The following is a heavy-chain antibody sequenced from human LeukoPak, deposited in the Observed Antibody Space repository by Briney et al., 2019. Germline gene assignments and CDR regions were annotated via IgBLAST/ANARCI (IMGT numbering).Heavy chain of an antibody. CDR2: IYYSGST. V-gene: IGHV4-39*07. J-gene: IGHJ4*02. CDR1: GGSISGSSYY. D-gene: IGHD1-26*01. CDR3: ARDLGDSDVGY. Sequence: SETLSLTCTVSGGSISGSSYYWGWIRQPPGKGLEWIGSIYYSGSTYYNPSLKSRVTISVDTSKNQFSLKLSSVTAADTAVYYCARDLGDSDVGYWGQGTLVTVSS.